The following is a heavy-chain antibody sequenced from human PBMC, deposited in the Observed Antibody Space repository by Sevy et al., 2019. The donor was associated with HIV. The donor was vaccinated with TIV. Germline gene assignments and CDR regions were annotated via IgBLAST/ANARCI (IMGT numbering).Heavy chain of an antibody. J-gene: IGHJ6*02. CDR1: GGSISSSSYY. V-gene: IGHV4-39*01. CDR2: IYYSGST. D-gene: IGHD3-10*01. Sequence: SETLSLTCTVSGGSISSSSYYWGWIRQPPGKGLEWIGSIYYSGSTYYNPSLKSRVNISVDTSKNQFSLKLSSVTAADTAVYYCARVVEGGYYYYGMDVWGQGTTVTVSS. CDR3: ARVVEGGYYYYGMDV.